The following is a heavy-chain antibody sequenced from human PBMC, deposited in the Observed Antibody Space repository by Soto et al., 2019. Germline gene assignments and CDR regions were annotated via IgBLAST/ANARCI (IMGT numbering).Heavy chain of an antibody. CDR2: ISGSGGST. CDR3: AKDPLYSSSWHGYYFDY. J-gene: IGHJ4*02. CDR1: GFTFSSYA. V-gene: IGHV3-23*01. Sequence: PGGSLRLSCAASGFTFSSYAMSWVRQAPGKGLEWVSAISGSGGSTYYADSVKGRFTISRDNSKNTLYLQMNSLRAEDTAVYYCAKDPLYSSSWHGYYFDYWGQGTLVTV. D-gene: IGHD6-13*01.